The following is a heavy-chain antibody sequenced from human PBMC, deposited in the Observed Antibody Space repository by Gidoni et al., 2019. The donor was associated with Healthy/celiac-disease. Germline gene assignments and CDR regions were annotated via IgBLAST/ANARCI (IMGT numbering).Heavy chain of an antibody. CDR2: INPNSGGT. Sequence: QVQLVQSGAEVQKPGTSVKVSCKASGYTFTGYYMHWVRQAPGQGLEWKGWINPNSGGTNYAQKFQGRVTMTRDTSISTAYMELSRLRSDDTAVYYCATWEEWELLSPFDYWGQGTLVTVSS. V-gene: IGHV1-2*02. CDR3: ATWEEWELLSPFDY. CDR1: GYTFTGYY. J-gene: IGHJ4*02. D-gene: IGHD1-26*01.